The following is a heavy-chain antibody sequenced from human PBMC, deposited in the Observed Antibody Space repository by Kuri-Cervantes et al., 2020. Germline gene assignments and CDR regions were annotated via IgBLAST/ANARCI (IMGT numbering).Heavy chain of an antibody. D-gene: IGHD5-18*01. J-gene: IGHJ6*02. CDR3: ARVVTPYYYGMDV. CDR1: GGSISSYY. V-gene: IGHV4-59*01. CDR2: IYYSGGT. Sequence: SETLSLTCTVSGGSISSYYWSWIRQPPGKGLEWIGYIYYSGGTNYNPSLKSRVTISVDTSKNQFSLKLSSVAAADTAVYYCARVVTPYYYGMDVWGQGTTVTVSS.